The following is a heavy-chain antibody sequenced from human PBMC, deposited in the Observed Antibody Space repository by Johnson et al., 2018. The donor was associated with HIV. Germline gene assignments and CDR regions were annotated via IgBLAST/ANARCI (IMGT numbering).Heavy chain of an antibody. CDR3: ARASDAFDI. V-gene: IGHV3-66*01. J-gene: IGHJ3*02. CDR2: IYSGDTT. Sequence: VQLVESGGGLVKPGGSLRLSCAASGFTVSSNYMSWVRQAPGKGLEWVSVIYSGDTTYYAGSVKGRFTISRDNTKNSLYLQMNSLRAEDTAVYYCARASDAFDIWGQGTMVTVSS. CDR1: GFTVSSNY.